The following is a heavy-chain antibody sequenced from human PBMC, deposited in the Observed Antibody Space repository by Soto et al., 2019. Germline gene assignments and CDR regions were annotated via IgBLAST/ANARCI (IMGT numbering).Heavy chain of an antibody. Sequence: GGSLRLSCAASGFTFSSYAMHWVRQAPGKGLEWVAVISYDGSNKYYADSVKGRFTISRDNSKNTLYLQMNSLRAEDTAVYYCARDIVVVPAARYYYYGMDVWGQGTPVTVSS. J-gene: IGHJ6*02. CDR2: ISYDGSNK. CDR1: GFTFSSYA. CDR3: ARDIVVVPAARYYYYGMDV. D-gene: IGHD2-2*01. V-gene: IGHV3-30-3*01.